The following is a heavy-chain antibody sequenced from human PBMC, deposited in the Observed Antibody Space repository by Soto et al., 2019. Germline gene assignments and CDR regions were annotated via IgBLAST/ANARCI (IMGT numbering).Heavy chain of an antibody. D-gene: IGHD1-1*01. V-gene: IGHV3-30*18. CDR1: GFTFSSYG. Sequence: GSLILSCAASGFTFSSYGMHWVRQAPGKGLEWVAVISYDGSNKYYADSVKGRFTISRDNSKNTLYLQMNSLRAEDTAVYYCAKGSNGTPSFDYWGQGTLVTVSS. CDR2: ISYDGSNK. J-gene: IGHJ4*02. CDR3: AKGSNGTPSFDY.